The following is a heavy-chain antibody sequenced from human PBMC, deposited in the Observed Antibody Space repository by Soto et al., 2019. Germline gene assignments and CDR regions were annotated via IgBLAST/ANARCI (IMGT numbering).Heavy chain of an antibody. CDR1: GGTFSSYA. Sequence: GASVKVSCKASGGTFSSYAISWVRQAPGQGLEWMGGIIPIFGTANYAQRFQGRVTITADESTSTAYTELSSLRSEDTAVYYCASRSYYYGSGSPFDYWGQGTLVTVSS. J-gene: IGHJ4*02. CDR3: ASRSYYYGSGSPFDY. V-gene: IGHV1-69*13. D-gene: IGHD3-10*01. CDR2: IIPIFGTA.